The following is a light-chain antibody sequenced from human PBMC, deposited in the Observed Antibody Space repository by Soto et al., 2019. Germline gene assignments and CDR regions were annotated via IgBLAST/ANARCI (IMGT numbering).Light chain of an antibody. CDR3: QHYDNLPLT. Sequence: DIQLTQSPSSLSASVGDRVTITCQPSQDITNYLNWYQQKPGKAPRLLIDGASNLETGVPSRFSGSGSGTDYTFTISSLQPEDIATYYCQHYDNLPLTFGGGTKVEIK. V-gene: IGKV1-33*01. CDR2: GAS. J-gene: IGKJ4*01. CDR1: QDITNY.